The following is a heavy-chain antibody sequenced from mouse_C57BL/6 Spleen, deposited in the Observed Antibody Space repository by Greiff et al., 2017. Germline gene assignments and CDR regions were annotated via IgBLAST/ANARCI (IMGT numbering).Heavy chain of an antibody. Sequence: EVQGVESGGGLVQPKGSLKLSCAASGFTFNTYAMHWVRQAPGKGLEWVARIRRKSSNYATYYADSVKDRFTISRDDSQSMLYLQMNNLKTEDTAMYYGGRGGRWLLRDDAMDYWGQGTSVTVSS. CDR1: GFTFNTYA. J-gene: IGHJ4*01. D-gene: IGHD2-3*01. CDR2: IRRKSSNYAT. V-gene: IGHV10-3*01. CDR3: GRGGRWLLRDDAMDY.